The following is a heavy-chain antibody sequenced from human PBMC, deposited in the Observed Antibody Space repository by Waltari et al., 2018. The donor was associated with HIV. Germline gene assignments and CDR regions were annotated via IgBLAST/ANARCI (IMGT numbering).Heavy chain of an antibody. V-gene: IGHV3-7*01. CDR2: MKEDGSE. CDR3: ATWAQGGIENY. D-gene: IGHD3-16*01. Sequence: EVQLVESGGGLVKPGGSLSLSCVGSGLTFRYYWMNWVRQAPGKGLEWVANMKEDGSERYVDSVKGRFTVSRDNSKNSLYLQMNSLRAEDTAMYFCATWAQGGIENYWGQGALVTVSS. CDR1: GLTFRYYW. J-gene: IGHJ4*02.